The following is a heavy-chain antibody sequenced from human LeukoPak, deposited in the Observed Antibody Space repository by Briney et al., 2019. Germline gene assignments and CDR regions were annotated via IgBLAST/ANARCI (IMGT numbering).Heavy chain of an antibody. V-gene: IGHV1-69*05. D-gene: IGHD2-15*01. CDR3: ARDLMAEEDIVVVVAATGFDY. Sequence: SVKVSCKASGGTFSSYAISWVRQAPGQGLEWMGRIIPIFGTANYAQKFQGRVTITTDESTSTAYMELSSLRSEDTAVYYCARDLMAEEDIVVVVAATGFDYWGQGTLVTVSS. CDR1: GGTFSSYA. CDR2: IIPIFGTA. J-gene: IGHJ4*02.